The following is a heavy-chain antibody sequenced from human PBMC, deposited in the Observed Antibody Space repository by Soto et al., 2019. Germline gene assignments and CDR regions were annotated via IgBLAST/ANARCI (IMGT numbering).Heavy chain of an antibody. CDR3: AKVWCSSTSCPGYYYYGMDV. J-gene: IGHJ6*02. Sequence: PGGSLRLSCAASGFTFSSYAMSWVRQAPGKGLEWVSAISGSGGSTYYADSVKGRFTISRDNSKNTLYLQMNSLRAEDTAVYYCAKVWCSSTSCPGYYYYGMDVWGQGTTVTVSS. D-gene: IGHD2-2*01. V-gene: IGHV3-23*01. CDR1: GFTFSSYA. CDR2: ISGSGGST.